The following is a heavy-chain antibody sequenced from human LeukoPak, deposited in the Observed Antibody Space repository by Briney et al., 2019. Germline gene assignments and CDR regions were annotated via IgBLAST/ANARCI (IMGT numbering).Heavy chain of an antibody. Sequence: PGGSLRLSRSASGFTFSSYAMHWVRQAPGKGLEYISAISSNGGSTYYADSVKGRFTISRDNSKNTLYLQMSSLSAEDTAVYYCVKAPQPVLLWFGDSFDYWGQGTLVTVSS. J-gene: IGHJ4*02. CDR2: ISSNGGST. CDR1: GFTFSSYA. CDR3: VKAPQPVLLWFGDSFDY. D-gene: IGHD3-10*01. V-gene: IGHV3-64D*06.